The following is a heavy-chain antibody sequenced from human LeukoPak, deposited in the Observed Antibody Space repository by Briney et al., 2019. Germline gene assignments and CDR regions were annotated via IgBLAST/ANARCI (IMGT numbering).Heavy chain of an antibody. V-gene: IGHV4-34*01. Sequence: SETLSLTCTVSGGSIDSNSWTWIRQPPGKGLEWIGEINHSGSTNYNPSLKSRVTISVDTPKNQFSLKLSSVTAADTAVYYCARKGYSSGFDYWGQGTLVTVSS. CDR2: INHSGST. J-gene: IGHJ4*02. CDR1: GGSIDSNS. D-gene: IGHD6-19*01. CDR3: ARKGYSSGFDY.